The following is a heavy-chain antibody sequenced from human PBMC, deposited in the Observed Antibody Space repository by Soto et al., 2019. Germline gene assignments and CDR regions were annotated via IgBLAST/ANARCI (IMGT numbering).Heavy chain of an antibody. J-gene: IGHJ3*02. Sequence: PWWSLRLSCSASGFTFSSYGMHWFRQAPGKGLEWVAVISYDGSNKYYADSVKGRFTISRDNSKNTLYLQMNSLRAEDTAVYYCAKYYYDSSGYSHDAFDIWGQGTMVTVSS. CDR3: AKYYYDSSGYSHDAFDI. CDR1: GFTFSSYG. CDR2: ISYDGSNK. V-gene: IGHV3-30*18. D-gene: IGHD3-22*01.